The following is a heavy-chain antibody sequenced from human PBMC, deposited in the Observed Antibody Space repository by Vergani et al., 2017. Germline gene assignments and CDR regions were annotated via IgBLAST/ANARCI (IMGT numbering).Heavy chain of an antibody. Sequence: EVQLVESGGGLVQPGGSLRLSCAASGFTFSSYWMSWVRQAPGKGLEGVANIKQDGSEKYYVDSVKGRCTISRDNAKNSLYLQMNSLRAEDTAVYYCARDRVSSWGNDAFDIWGQGTMVTVSS. CDR3: ARDRVSSWGNDAFDI. D-gene: IGHD6-13*01. J-gene: IGHJ3*02. V-gene: IGHV3-7*01. CDR1: GFTFSSYW. CDR2: IKQDGSEK.